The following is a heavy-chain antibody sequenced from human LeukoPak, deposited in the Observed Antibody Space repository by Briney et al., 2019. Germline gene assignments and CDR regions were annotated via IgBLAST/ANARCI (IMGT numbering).Heavy chain of an antibody. CDR2: IYYSGTT. CDR3: ARQRGYCSGGSCYRTPHFDY. V-gene: IGHV4-39*01. CDR1: GGSISSSSYY. D-gene: IGHD2-15*01. J-gene: IGHJ4*02. Sequence: KPSETLSLTCTVSGGSISSSSYYWGWIRQPPGKGLELIVSIYYSGTTYYNPSLKSRVTISVDTSKNQFSLKLSSVTAADTAVYYCARQRGYCSGGSCYRTPHFDYWGQGTLVTVSS.